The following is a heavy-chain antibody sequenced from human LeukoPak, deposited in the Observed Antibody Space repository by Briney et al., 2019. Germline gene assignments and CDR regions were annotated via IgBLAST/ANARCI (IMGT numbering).Heavy chain of an antibody. J-gene: IGHJ5*02. CDR3: ARGSIAMATSTWFDP. CDR2: IYYSGST. Sequence: SETLSLTCTVSGGSISSYYWSWIRQPPGKGLEWIGYIYYSGSTNYSPSLKSRVTISVDTSKNQFSLELNSLTAADTAVYYCARGSIAMATSTWFDPWGQGTLVIVSS. CDR1: GGSISSYY. D-gene: IGHD5-18*01. V-gene: IGHV4-59*01.